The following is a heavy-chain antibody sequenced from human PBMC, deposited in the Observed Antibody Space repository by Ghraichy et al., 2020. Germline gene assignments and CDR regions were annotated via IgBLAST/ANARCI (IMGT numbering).Heavy chain of an antibody. CDR1: GGSISSGGYS. V-gene: IGHV4-30-2*01. CDR3: ARTPVEYYHQAYYYMDV. CDR2: IYHSGST. D-gene: IGHD4-11*01. Sequence: SETLSLTCAVSGGSISSGGYSWSWIRQPPGKGLEWIGYIYHSGSTYYNPSLKSRVTISVDRSKNQFSLKLSSVTAADTAVYYCARTPVEYYHQAYYYMDVWGKGTTVTVSS. J-gene: IGHJ6*03.